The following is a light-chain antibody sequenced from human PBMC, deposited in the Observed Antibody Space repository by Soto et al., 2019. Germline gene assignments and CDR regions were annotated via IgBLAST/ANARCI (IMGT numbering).Light chain of an antibody. V-gene: IGKV3-20*01. CDR3: QQCATPPLT. Sequence: EIVLTQSPGTLSLSPGERATLSCRASQTISKNYLAWYQQKPGQAPRLLIYDASSRATGIPDRFSGSGSGTDFPLTISRLEPEDFAVYYCQQCATPPLTFGQGTKVEIK. CDR2: DAS. CDR1: QTISKNY. J-gene: IGKJ1*01.